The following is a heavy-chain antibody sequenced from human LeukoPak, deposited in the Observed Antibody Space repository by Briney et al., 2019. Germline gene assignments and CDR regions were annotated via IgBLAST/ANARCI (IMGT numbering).Heavy chain of an antibody. Sequence: PGGSLRLSCAASGFTFSSYWMHWVRQAPGKGLVWVSRINSDGSSTSYADSVKGRFTISGDNAKNTLYLQMNSLRAEDTAVYYCARSGAYGAYGYWGQGTLVTVSS. CDR1: GFTFSSYW. V-gene: IGHV3-74*01. D-gene: IGHD4-17*01. J-gene: IGHJ4*02. CDR2: INSDGSST. CDR3: ARSGAYGAYGY.